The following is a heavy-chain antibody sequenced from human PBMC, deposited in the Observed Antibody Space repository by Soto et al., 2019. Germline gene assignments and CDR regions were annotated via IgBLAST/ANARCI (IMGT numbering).Heavy chain of an antibody. CDR2: ISSSSSYI. V-gene: IGHV3-21*01. CDR3: ARDSPSSYDAFDI. Sequence: GGSLRLSCAASGFTFSSYSMNWVRKAPGKGLEWVSSISSSSSYIYYADSVKGRFTISRDNAKNSLYLQMNSLRAEDTAVYYCARDSPSSYDAFDIWGQGTMVTVSS. J-gene: IGHJ3*02. D-gene: IGHD2-2*01. CDR1: GFTFSSYS.